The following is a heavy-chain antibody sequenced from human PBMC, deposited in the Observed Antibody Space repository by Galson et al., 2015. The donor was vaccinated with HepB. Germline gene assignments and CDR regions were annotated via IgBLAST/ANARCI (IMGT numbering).Heavy chain of an antibody. D-gene: IGHD1-7*01. J-gene: IGHJ4*02. CDR2: IYYSGST. CDR3: ARQELAGKWVTPALVY. CDR1: GGSISRYY. Sequence: SETLSLTCTVSGGSISRYYWSWIRQPPGKGLEWIGSIYYSGSTNYNPSLQSRVTISVDTSKNLFSLKLSSVTAADTAVYYCARQELAGKWVTPALVYWGQGTLVTVSS. V-gene: IGHV4-59*08.